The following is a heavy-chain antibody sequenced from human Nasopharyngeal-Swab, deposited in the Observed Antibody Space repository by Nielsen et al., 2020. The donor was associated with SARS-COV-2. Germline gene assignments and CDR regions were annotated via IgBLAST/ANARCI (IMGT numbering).Heavy chain of an antibody. J-gene: IGHJ6*02. CDR2: ISSSGSTI. CDR3: ARGPDLYYYYGMDV. CDR1: GFTFSDYY. Sequence: GESLKISCAASGFTFSDYYMSWIRQAQGKGLEWVSYISSSGSTIYYADSVKGRFHISRDNAKNSLYLQMNSLRAEDTAVYYCARGPDLYYYYGMDVWGQGTTVTVSS. D-gene: IGHD2-2*01. V-gene: IGHV3-11*01.